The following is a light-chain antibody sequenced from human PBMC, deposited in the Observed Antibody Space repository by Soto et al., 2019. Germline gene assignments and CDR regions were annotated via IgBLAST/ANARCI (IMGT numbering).Light chain of an antibody. J-gene: IGKJ2*01. V-gene: IGKV1-39*01. CDR1: QSISSY. CDR3: QQSYSTRYT. CDR2: ASS. Sequence: DIQMTQSPSSLSVSVGDRVTITCRASQSISSYLNWYQQKPGKAPKLLIYASSNLQSAVPSRFSGSGSGTDFTLTISSLQPEDFATYYCQQSYSTRYTFGQGTKLEIK.